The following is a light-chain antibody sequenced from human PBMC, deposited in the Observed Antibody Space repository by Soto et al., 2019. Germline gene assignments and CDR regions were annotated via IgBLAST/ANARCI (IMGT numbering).Light chain of an antibody. CDR1: QSISSW. J-gene: IGKJ1*01. CDR2: KAS. V-gene: IGKV1-5*03. CDR3: QQYKSYSRT. Sequence: DIQMTQSPYTLSASVGHRVTITCRASQSISSWLAWYQQKPGKAPNLLIYKASSLESGVPSRFSGSGTGTEFTPTISSLQPEDFATYYCQQYKSYSRTFGQGTKVDIK.